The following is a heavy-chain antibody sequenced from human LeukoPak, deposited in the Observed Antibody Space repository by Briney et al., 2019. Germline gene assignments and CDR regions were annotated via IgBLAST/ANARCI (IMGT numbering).Heavy chain of an antibody. D-gene: IGHD2-2*01. CDR3: ARDFETCSSTTCSIAFDI. J-gene: IGHJ3*02. Sequence: PSETLSLTCTVSGDSISNFLWSWIRQPADKGLEWIGRIYFSGSANYNPSLESRVTMSVDTSKNQFHLKFSSVTAADTAVYYCARDFETCSSTTCSIAFDIWAKGQWSPSLQ. V-gene: IGHV4-4*07. CDR1: GDSISNFL. CDR2: IYFSGSA.